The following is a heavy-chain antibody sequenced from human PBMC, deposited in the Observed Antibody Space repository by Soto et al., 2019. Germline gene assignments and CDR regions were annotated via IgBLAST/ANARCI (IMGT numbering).Heavy chain of an antibody. V-gene: IGHV3-21*01. Sequence: EVQLVESGGGLVKPGGSLRLSCAASGFTFSSYSMNWVRQAPGKGLEWVSSISSSSSYIYYADSVKGRFTISRDNAKNSLYLQMNSLRAEDTAVYYCARVGEVVYYGMDVWGQGTTVTVSS. D-gene: IGHD3-22*01. CDR2: ISSSSSYI. CDR1: GFTFSSYS. CDR3: ARVGEVVYYGMDV. J-gene: IGHJ6*02.